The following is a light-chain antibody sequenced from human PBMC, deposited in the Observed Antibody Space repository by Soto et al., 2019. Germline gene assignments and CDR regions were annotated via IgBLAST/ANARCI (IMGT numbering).Light chain of an antibody. J-gene: IGKJ3*01. Sequence: EIELTQSPGTLSLSPGERATLSCRASQSVSSSYLAWYQQKPGQAPRLLIYCASSRATGIPDRLSGSGSGTDFTITISRLEPEYFAVYYCKQYSSSFTFGPGTKVDIK. CDR3: KQYSSSFT. CDR2: CAS. V-gene: IGKV3-20*01. CDR1: QSVSSSY.